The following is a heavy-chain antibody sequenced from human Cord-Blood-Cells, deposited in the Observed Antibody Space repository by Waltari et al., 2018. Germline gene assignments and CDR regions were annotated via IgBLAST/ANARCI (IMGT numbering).Heavy chain of an antibody. J-gene: IGHJ4*02. Sequence: QVQLVESGGGVVQPGRSLRLSCAASGFTFSSYGMHWVRQAPGKGLEWVAVIWYDGINKNYADSVKGRFTIARDNSKNTLYLQMNSLRAEDTAVYYCARAKRLSFDYWGQGTLVTVSS. CDR3: ARAKRLSFDY. CDR2: IWYDGINK. CDR1: GFTFSSYG. V-gene: IGHV3-33*01.